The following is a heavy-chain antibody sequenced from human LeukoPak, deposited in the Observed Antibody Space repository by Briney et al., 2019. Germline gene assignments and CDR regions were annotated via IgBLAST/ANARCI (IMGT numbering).Heavy chain of an antibody. V-gene: IGHV3-30-3*01. CDR1: GFTFSSYA. CDR3: ARGRGALRRRGRQGEFDP. J-gene: IGHJ5*02. CDR2: ISYDGSNK. Sequence: PGGSLRLSCAASGFTFSSYAMHWVRQAPGKGLEWVAVISYDGSNKYYADSVEGRFTISRDNSKNTLYLQMNSLRAEDTAVYYCARGRGALRRRGRQGEFDPWGQGTLVTVSS. D-gene: IGHD3-10*01.